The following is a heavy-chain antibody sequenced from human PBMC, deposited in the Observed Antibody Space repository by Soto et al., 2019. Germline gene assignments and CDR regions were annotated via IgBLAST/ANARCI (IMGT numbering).Heavy chain of an antibody. CDR1: GFTFSSYA. J-gene: IGHJ6*02. CDR3: ARDFSNLVATILLGYYYYGMDV. D-gene: IGHD5-12*01. Sequence: PGGSLRLSCAASGFTFSSYAMHWVRQARGKGLEWVAVISYDGSNKYYADSVKGRFTISRDNSKNTLYLQMDSLRAEDTAVYYCARDFSNLVATILLGYYYYGMDVWGQGTTVTVSS. V-gene: IGHV3-30-3*01. CDR2: ISYDGSNK.